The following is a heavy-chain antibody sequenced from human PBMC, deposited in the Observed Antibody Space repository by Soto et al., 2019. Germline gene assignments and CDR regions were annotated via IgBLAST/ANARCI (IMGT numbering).Heavy chain of an antibody. CDR2: IIPFFGTS. J-gene: IGHJ6*02. V-gene: IGHV1-69*01. CDR3: ARVGHITNYGMAV. Sequence: QVQLVQSGAEVKKPGSSVKVSCEASGGTFSSYPINWVRQAPGQGLEWMGGIIPFFGTSNYAQKFQGRVTITADDSTSTAYMELRSLRSEDTAVYDCARVGHITNYGMAVWGQGTTVTVSS. D-gene: IGHD1-26*01. CDR1: GGTFSSYP.